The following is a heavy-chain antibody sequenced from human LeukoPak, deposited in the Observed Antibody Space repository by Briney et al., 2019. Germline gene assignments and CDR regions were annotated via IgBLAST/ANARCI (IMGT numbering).Heavy chain of an antibody. D-gene: IGHD3-22*01. Sequence: SSETLSLTCTVSGGSISSYYWSWIRRPPGKGLEWIGYVFHSGSTNYNPSLKSRVTISVDTSKNQFSLKLTSVAAADTAVYYCARDSSGYYRIGYWGQGTLVTVSS. CDR2: VFHSGST. V-gene: IGHV4-59*08. J-gene: IGHJ4*02. CDR3: ARDSSGYYRIGY. CDR1: GGSISSYY.